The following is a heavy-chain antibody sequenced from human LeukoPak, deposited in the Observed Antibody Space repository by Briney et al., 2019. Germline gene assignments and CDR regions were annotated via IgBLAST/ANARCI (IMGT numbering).Heavy chain of an antibody. V-gene: IGHV4-31*03. CDR3: ARADDHYGDYGYFDY. J-gene: IGHJ4*02. D-gene: IGHD4-17*01. CDR1: GGSISSGGYY. Sequence: SETLSLTCTVSGGSISSGGYYWSWIRQHPGKGLEWIGYIYYSGSTYYNPSLKSRVTISVDTSKNQFSLKLSSVTAADTAVYYCARADDHYGDYGYFDYWGQGTLVTVSS. CDR2: IYYSGST.